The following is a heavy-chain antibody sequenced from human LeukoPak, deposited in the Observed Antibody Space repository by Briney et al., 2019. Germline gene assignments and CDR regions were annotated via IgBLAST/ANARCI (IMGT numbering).Heavy chain of an antibody. D-gene: IGHD3-22*01. V-gene: IGHV1-8*02. Sequence: GAPVKVSCKASGYTFTSYAMNWVRQATGQGLEWMGWMNPNSGNTGYAQRFQGRVTMTRNTSISTAYMELSSLRSEDTAVYYCARDRYDSSGYYPDIWGQGTLVTVSS. CDR1: GYTFTSYA. CDR2: MNPNSGNT. CDR3: ARDRYDSSGYYPDI. J-gene: IGHJ4*02.